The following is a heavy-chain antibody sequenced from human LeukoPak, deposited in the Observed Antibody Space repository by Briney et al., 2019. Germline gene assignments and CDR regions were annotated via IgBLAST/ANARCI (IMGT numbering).Heavy chain of an antibody. CDR1: GGSFSGYY. V-gene: IGHV4-34*01. D-gene: IGHD4-23*01. Sequence: SETLSLTCAVYGGSFSGYYWSWIRQPPGKGLEWIGEINHSGSTNYNPSLKSRVTISVDTSKNLFSLKLSSVTAADTAVYYCARGRMVTRDFDYWGQGTLVTVSS. CDR2: INHSGST. J-gene: IGHJ4*02. CDR3: ARGRMVTRDFDY.